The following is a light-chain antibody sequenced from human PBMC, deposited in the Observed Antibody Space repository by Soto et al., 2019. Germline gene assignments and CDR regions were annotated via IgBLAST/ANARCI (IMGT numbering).Light chain of an antibody. CDR3: QAYSHWRMYT. J-gene: IGKJ2*01. V-gene: IGKV3-15*01. CDR2: GAS. Sequence: IGMTQSPATLYVSTGERATLSCRASQSVSSDLAWYPQRPGQTPRLLIYGASTRATGVPARFSGRGSVTEFSLTISSLQSEYFAIYYCQAYSHWRMYTFGQGTKLEVK. CDR1: QSVSSD.